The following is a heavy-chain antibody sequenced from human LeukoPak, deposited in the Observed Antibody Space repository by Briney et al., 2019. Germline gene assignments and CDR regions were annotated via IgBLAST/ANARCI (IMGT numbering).Heavy chain of an antibody. D-gene: IGHD2-8*01. V-gene: IGHV3-21*01. J-gene: IGHJ4*02. CDR3: GRVESTYAPFDY. Sequence: GGSLRLSCAASGFTFKSYSMNWVRQAPGKGLEWVSSITSGSSYTYYADSVKGRFTISRDNAKNSLYLQKNSLRAEDTAVYYCGRVESTYAPFDYWGQGTLVTVSS. CDR2: ITSGSSYT. CDR1: GFTFKSYS.